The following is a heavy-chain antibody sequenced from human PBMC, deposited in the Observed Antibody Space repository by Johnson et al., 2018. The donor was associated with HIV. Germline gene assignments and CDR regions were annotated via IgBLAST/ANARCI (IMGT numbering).Heavy chain of an antibody. J-gene: IGHJ3*01. Sequence: QVLLVESGGGVVQPGRSLRLSCAASGFTFSSYGMHWVRQAPGKGLEWVAVISSDGSNKYYADSVKGRISISRDNSMNTLYLQINSLGAEDTAVYYCATFGYTSGWIVTDDAFDVWGHGTLVTVSS. V-gene: IGHV3-30*03. CDR2: ISSDGSNK. D-gene: IGHD6-19*01. CDR1: GFTFSSYG. CDR3: ATFGYTSGWIVTDDAFDV.